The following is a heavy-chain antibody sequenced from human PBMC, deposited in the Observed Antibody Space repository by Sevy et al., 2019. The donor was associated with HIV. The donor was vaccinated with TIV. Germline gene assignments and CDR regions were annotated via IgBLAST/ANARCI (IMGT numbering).Heavy chain of an antibody. CDR3: ARDYGSGSPQKYYYYGMDV. J-gene: IGHJ6*02. V-gene: IGHV3-53*01. CDR2: IYSGGST. D-gene: IGHD3-10*01. Sequence: GGSLRLSCAASGFTVSSNYMSWVRQAPGKGLEWVSVIYSGGSTYYADSVKGRFTISGDNSKNTLYLQMNSLRAGDTAVYYCARDYGSGSPQKYYYYGMDVWGQGTTVTVSS. CDR1: GFTVSSNY.